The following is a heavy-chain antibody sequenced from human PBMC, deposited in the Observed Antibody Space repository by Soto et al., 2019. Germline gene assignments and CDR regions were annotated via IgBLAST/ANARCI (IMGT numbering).Heavy chain of an antibody. Sequence: PGGSLRLSCAASGFTFSSYGMHWVRQAPGKGLEWVAVISYDGSNKYYADSVKGRFTISRDNSKNTLYLQMNSLRAEDTAVYYCAKDIAVAGLVLVPIDYWGQGTLVTVSS. D-gene: IGHD6-19*01. CDR1: GFTFSSYG. CDR2: ISYDGSNK. J-gene: IGHJ4*02. V-gene: IGHV3-30*18. CDR3: AKDIAVAGLVLVPIDY.